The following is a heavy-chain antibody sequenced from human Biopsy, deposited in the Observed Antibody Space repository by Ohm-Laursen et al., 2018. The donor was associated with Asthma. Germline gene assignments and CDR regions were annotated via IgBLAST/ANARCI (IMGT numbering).Heavy chain of an antibody. J-gene: IGHJ6*02. V-gene: IGHV3-23*01. CDR2: ISPGAGST. CDR1: GFTFSSYG. D-gene: IGHD2-2*01. Sequence: GSLRLSCTASGFTFSSYGMNWVRQAPGKGLQWVSSISPGAGSTYYADSVRGRFTISRDNSNTVFLQMNSLRAGDTAVYYCARISICRTTTCYSYFSYSMDVWGQGTTVTVSS. CDR3: ARISICRTTTCYSYFSYSMDV.